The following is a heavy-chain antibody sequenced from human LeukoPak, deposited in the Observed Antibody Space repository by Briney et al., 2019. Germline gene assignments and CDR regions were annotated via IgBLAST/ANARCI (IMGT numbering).Heavy chain of an antibody. J-gene: IGHJ3*02. D-gene: IGHD2-2*02. CDR2: INPTSGNT. V-gene: IGHV1-8*01. CDR1: RYTFTRSD. CDR3: ATASDIVVVPAAILNDAFDI. Sequence: ASLRVSCKASRYTFTRSDINWVRQTPGQGLERMGWINPTSGNTHYAQKFQGRVTKTRNTSRSTAYMELSSMRSEYTAVYYCATASDIVVVPAAILNDAFDIWGQGTMVTVSS.